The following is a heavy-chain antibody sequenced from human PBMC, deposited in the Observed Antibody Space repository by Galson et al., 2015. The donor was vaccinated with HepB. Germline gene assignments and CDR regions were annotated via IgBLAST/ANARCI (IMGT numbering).Heavy chain of an antibody. J-gene: IGHJ4*02. CDR3: ASTTVTTCDY. CDR1: GFTFSSYA. D-gene: IGHD4-11*01. CDR2: ISYDGSNK. Sequence: SLRLSCAASGFTFSSYAMHWVRQAPGKGLEWVAVISYDGSNKYYADSVKGRFTISRDNSKNTLYLQMNSLRAEDTAVYYCASTTVTTCDYWGQGTLVTVSS. V-gene: IGHV3-30-3*01.